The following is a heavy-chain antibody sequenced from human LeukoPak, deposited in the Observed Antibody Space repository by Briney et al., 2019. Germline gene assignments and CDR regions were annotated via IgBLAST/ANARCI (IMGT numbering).Heavy chain of an antibody. D-gene: IGHD6-6*01. Sequence: SETLSLTCTVSGGSISSYYWSWMRQPPGKGLEGVGYIYYSGSTNYNPSLKSRVTISVDTSKNQFSLKLSSVTAADTAVYYCARHVSSGYFDYWGQGILVTVSS. CDR1: GGSISSYY. CDR3: ARHVSSGYFDY. J-gene: IGHJ4*02. CDR2: IYYSGST. V-gene: IGHV4-59*08.